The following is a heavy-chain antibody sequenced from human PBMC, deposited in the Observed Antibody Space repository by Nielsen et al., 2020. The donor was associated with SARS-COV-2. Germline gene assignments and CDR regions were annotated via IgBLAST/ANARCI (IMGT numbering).Heavy chain of an antibody. CDR3: AAYYASGSYSSGSSNYYYYGKGV. CDR2: ISSSSSYI. J-gene: IGHJ6*02. V-gene: IGHV3-21*01. Sequence: GESLKISCAASGFTFSSYSMNWVRQAPGKGLEWVSCISSSSSYIYYEDSVKGRFTISRDNAENSLYLQMNSLRAEDTAVYYCAAYYASGSYSSGSSNYYYYGKGVWGQGTTVTVSS. D-gene: IGHD3-10*01. CDR1: GFTFSSYS.